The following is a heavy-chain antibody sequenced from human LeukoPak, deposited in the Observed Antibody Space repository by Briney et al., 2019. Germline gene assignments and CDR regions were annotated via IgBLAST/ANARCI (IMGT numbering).Heavy chain of an antibody. J-gene: IGHJ4*02. CDR1: GFTFSSYA. Sequence: GGSLRLSCAASGFTFSSYAMHWVRQAPGKGLEWVAVISYDGSNKYYADSVKGRFTISRDNSKNTLYLQMNSLRAEDTAVYYCARATTVTTFPSFPYWGQGTLVTVSS. CDR3: ARATTVTTFPSFPY. V-gene: IGHV3-30*04. CDR2: ISYDGSNK. D-gene: IGHD4-17*01.